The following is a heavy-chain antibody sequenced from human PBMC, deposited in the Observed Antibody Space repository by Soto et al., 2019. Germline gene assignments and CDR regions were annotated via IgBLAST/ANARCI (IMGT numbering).Heavy chain of an antibody. J-gene: IGHJ6*02. D-gene: IGHD2-15*01. Sequence: GESLKISCKGSGYSFTSYWISWVRQMPGKGLEWMWRIDPSDSYTNYSPSFQGHVTISADKSISTAYLQWSSLKASDTAMYYCARRVVVAATPSLYYYYGMDVWGQGTAVTVSS. CDR2: IDPSDSYT. CDR3: ARRVVVAATPSLYYYYGMDV. CDR1: GYSFTSYW. V-gene: IGHV5-10-1*01.